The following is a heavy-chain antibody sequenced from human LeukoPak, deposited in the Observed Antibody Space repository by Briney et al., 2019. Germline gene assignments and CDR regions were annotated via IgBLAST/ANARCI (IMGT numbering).Heavy chain of an antibody. CDR3: AREGSSGWPEGDYYGMDV. D-gene: IGHD6-19*01. J-gene: IGHJ6*02. V-gene: IGHV4-59*01. CDR2: IYNPGVT. Sequence: SETLSLTCTVSGGSLNNDYWNWIRQPPGKGLEWIANIYNPGVTNYNPSLEGRATISRDTSRNQFSLRLTSVTAADTAVYYCAREGSSGWPEGDYYGMDVWGQGTTVTVSS. CDR1: GGSLNNDY.